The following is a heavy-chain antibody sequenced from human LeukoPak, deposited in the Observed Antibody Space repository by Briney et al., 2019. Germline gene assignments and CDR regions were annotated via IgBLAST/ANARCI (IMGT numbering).Heavy chain of an antibody. CDR2: IYYSGST. CDR3: ARGGNYYGSGSYDY. D-gene: IGHD3-10*01. CDR1: GGSISTYY. J-gene: IGHJ4*02. V-gene: IGHV4-59*01. Sequence: PSETLSPTCTVSGGSISTYYWSWIRQPPGKGLKWFGYIYYSGSTTYNPSLKSRVTITVDTSKNQFSLKLSSVTAADTAVYYCARGGNYYGSGSYDYGGQGTLVTVSS.